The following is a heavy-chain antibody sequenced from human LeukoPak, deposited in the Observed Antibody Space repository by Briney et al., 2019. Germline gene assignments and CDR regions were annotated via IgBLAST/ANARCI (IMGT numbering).Heavy chain of an antibody. CDR2: ISAYNGNT. V-gene: IGHV1-18*01. D-gene: IGHD5-18*01. CDR1: GYTFTSYA. J-gene: IGHJ4*02. CDR3: AREKDTAMVFDY. Sequence: ASVKVSCKASGYTFTSYAMHWVRQAPGQGLEWMGWISAYNGNTNYAQKLQGRVTMTTDTSTSTAYMELRSLRSDDTAVYYCAREKDTAMVFDYWGQGTLVTVSS.